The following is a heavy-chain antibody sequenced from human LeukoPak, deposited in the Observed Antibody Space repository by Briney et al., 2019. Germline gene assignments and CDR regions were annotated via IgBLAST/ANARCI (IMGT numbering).Heavy chain of an antibody. CDR3: ARNFGV. CDR2: ISGSGGST. CDR1: GFTFSSSV. J-gene: IGHJ4*02. Sequence: GGSLRLSCAASGFTFSSSVMRWVRQAPGKGLEWVSSISGSGGSTDYADSVKDRFTISRDNAKNSLYLHMNSLRDEDTAVYYCARNFGVWGQGTLVTVSS. V-gene: IGHV3-23*01. D-gene: IGHD2-8*01.